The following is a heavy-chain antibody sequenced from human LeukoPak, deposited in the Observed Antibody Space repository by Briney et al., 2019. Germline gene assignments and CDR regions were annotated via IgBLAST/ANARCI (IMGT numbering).Heavy chain of an antibody. Sequence: SETLSLTCAVSGGSITSSNWWSWVRQPPGKGLEWIGEIYYTGNTNYNPSLKSRVSISVDTSKNQFSLKLSSVSAADTAVYYCARSSGYLFDPWGQGILVTVSS. CDR3: ARSSGYLFDP. D-gene: IGHD3-22*01. CDR1: GGSITSSNW. J-gene: IGHJ5*02. CDR2: IYYTGNT. V-gene: IGHV4-4*02.